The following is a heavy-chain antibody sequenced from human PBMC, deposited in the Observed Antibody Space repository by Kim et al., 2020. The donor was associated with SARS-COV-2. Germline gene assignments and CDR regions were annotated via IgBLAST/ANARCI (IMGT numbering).Heavy chain of an antibody. J-gene: IGHJ4*02. Sequence: GGSLRLSCAASGFTFDDFAMHWIRQVPGKGLEWVSAISWNSGNIGYADSVKGRFTISRDNAKNSLYLQMRSLRPEDTALYYCAKDTGPYGSGTYQWGQGTLVTVSS. D-gene: IGHD3-10*01. CDR3: AKDTGPYGSGTYQ. CDR1: GFTFDDFA. CDR2: ISWNSGNI. V-gene: IGHV3-9*01.